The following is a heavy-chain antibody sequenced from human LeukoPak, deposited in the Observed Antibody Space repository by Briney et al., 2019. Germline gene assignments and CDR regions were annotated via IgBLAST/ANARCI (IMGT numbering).Heavy chain of an antibody. J-gene: IGHJ2*01. D-gene: IGHD3/OR15-3a*01. CDR3: ARADWLPYNWYFDL. Sequence: SQTLSLTCTVSGGSISSGSYYWSWIRQPAGKGLEWIGRIYTSGSTNYNPSLKSRVTISVDTSKNQFSLKLSSVTAADTAVYYCARADWLPYNWYFDLWGRGTLVTVSS. V-gene: IGHV4-61*02. CDR2: IYTSGST. CDR1: GGSISSGSYY.